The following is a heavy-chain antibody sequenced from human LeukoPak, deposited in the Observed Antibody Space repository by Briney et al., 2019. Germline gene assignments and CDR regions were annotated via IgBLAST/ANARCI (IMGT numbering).Heavy chain of an antibody. CDR3: AKNDPWTVDY. D-gene: IGHD1-1*01. V-gene: IGHV3-23*01. J-gene: IGHJ4*02. CDR1: GFTISTYW. CDR2: IRGSGGNT. Sequence: GGSLRLSCTASGFTISTYWMSWVRQAPGKGLEWVSSIRGSGGNTYYADSVKGRFTISRDNSKNRLYLQMNSLRAEDTAMYYCAKNDPWTVDYWGQGTLVTVSS.